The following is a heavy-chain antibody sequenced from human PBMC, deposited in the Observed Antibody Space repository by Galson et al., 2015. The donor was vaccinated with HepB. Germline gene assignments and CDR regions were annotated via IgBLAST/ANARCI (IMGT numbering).Heavy chain of an antibody. V-gene: IGHV3-30*03. Sequence: SLRLSCAASGFTFSSYGMHWVRQAPGKGLEWVAVISYDGSNKYYADSVKGRLTISRDNSKNTLYLQMNSLRAEDTAVYYCSIVVVIIGPDAFDIWGQGTMVTVSS. J-gene: IGHJ3*02. CDR2: ISYDGSNK. D-gene: IGHD3-22*01. CDR3: SIVVVIIGPDAFDI. CDR1: GFTFSSYG.